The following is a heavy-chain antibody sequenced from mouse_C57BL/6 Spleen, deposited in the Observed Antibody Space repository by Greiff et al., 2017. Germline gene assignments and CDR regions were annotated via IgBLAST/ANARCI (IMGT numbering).Heavy chain of an antibody. CDR3: ARHYYGSSYWYFDV. Sequence: EVQLQQSGPELVKPGASVKIPCKASGYTFTDYNMDWVKQSHGKSLEWIGDINPNNGGTIYNQKFKGKATLTVAKSSSTAYMELRSLTSDDTAVYYCARHYYGSSYWYFDVWGTGTAVTVSS. V-gene: IGHV1-18*01. D-gene: IGHD1-1*01. J-gene: IGHJ1*03. CDR1: GYTFTDYN. CDR2: INPNNGGT.